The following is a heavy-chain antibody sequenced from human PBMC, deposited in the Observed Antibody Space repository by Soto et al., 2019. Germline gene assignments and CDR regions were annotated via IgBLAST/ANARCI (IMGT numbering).Heavy chain of an antibody. J-gene: IGHJ4*02. V-gene: IGHV1-69*13. Sequence: ASVKVSCKASGGTFSSYAISWVRQAPGQGLEWMGGIIPIFGTANYAQKFQGRVTITADESTSTAYMELSSLRSEDTAVYYCARTVTRPYYFDYWGQGTLVTVSS. CDR3: ARTVTRPYYFDY. D-gene: IGHD4-17*01. CDR1: GGTFSSYA. CDR2: IIPIFGTA.